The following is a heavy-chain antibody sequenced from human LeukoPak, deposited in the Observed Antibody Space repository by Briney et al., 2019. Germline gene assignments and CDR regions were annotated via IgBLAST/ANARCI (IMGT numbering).Heavy chain of an antibody. V-gene: IGHV4-30-2*01. J-gene: IGHJ4*02. CDR3: ARATGYHDSPDY. CDR2: IYHSGST. CDR1: GGSISSGGYY. Sequence: SETLSLTCTVSGGSISSGGYYWSWIRQPPGKGLEWIGYIYHSGSTYYNPSLKSRVTISVDRSKNQFSLKLSSVTAADTAVYYCARATGYHDSPDYWGQGTLVTVSS. D-gene: IGHD3-22*01.